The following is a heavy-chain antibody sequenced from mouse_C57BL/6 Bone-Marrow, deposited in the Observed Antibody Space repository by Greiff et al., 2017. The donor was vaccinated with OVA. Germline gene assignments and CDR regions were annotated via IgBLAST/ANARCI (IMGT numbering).Heavy chain of an antibody. D-gene: IGHD3-2*02. V-gene: IGHV5-4*03. CDR2: ISDGGSYT. J-gene: IGHJ3*01. CDR1: GFTFSSYA. CDR3: ARVTAQATRAWFAY. Sequence: EVKLMESGGGLVKPGGSLKLSCAASGFTFSSYAMSWVRQTPEKRLEWVATISDGGSYTYYPDNVKGRFTISRDNAKNNLYLQMSHLKSEDTAMYYCARVTAQATRAWFAYGGQGTLVTVSA.